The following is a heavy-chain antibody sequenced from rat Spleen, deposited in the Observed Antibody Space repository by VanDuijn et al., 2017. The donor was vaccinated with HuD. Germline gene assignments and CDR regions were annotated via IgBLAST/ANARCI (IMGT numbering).Heavy chain of an antibody. CDR2: ISYDGSST. V-gene: IGHV5-29*01. J-gene: IGHJ3*01. D-gene: IGHD1-4*01. CDR3: ATAGSRVSRFAY. Sequence: EVQLVESGGGLVQPGRSLKLSCAASGFTFSNYGMAWVRQAPTKGLEWVATISYDGSSTYYRDSVKGRFTISRANAENTVYLQMNSLRSEDTATYYCATAGSRVSRFAYWGQGTLVTVSS. CDR1: GFTFSNYG.